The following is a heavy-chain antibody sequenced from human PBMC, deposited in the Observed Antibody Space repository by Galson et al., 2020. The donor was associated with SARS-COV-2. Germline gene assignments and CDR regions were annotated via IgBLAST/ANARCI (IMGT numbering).Heavy chain of an antibody. J-gene: IGHJ4*02. CDR1: GYTFTKYD. CDR3: ARDSGTTTGTTLIDY. Sequence: ASVKVSYKASGYTFTKYDMSWVRQAPGHRLEWMGWLSGDHGDTNYAQKFQGRVTMTTDTSTSTGSMELRRLRSDDTAVYYCARDSGTTTGTTLIDYWGQGTLVTVSS. CDR2: LSGDHGDT. D-gene: IGHD1-1*01. V-gene: IGHV1-18*04.